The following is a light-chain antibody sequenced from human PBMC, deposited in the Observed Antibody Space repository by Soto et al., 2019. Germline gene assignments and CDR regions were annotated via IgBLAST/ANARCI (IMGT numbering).Light chain of an antibody. CDR3: HHYDKSPMYT. Sequence: DIVLTQSPGTLSLSPGERATLSCRASQSVSSDYLASYQQKPGQAPRLLIYAASSRAAGIPERFSGSGSGTDFTLTISRLEPEDFAVYYCHHYDKSPMYTFGQGTKLEI. CDR1: QSVSSDY. CDR2: AAS. V-gene: IGKV3-20*01. J-gene: IGKJ2*01.